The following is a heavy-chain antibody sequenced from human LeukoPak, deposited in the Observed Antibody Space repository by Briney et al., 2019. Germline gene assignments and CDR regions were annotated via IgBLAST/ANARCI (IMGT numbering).Heavy chain of an antibody. CDR2: IIPIFGTA. D-gene: IGHD3-22*01. V-gene: IGHV1-69*05. Sequence: ASVKVSCKASGGTFSSYAISWVRQAPGQGLEWMGRIIPIFGTANYAQKFQGRVTITTDESTSTAYMELGSLRSEDTAVYYCARDPLDSSGYYFDYWGQGTLVTVSS. J-gene: IGHJ4*02. CDR1: GGTFSSYA. CDR3: ARDPLDSSGYYFDY.